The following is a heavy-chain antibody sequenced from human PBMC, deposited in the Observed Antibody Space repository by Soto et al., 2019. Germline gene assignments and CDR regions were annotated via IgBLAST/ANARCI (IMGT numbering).Heavy chain of an antibody. D-gene: IGHD5-12*01. CDR1: GYTFTSYG. CDR3: ARDQGGLATMEFYYYYYGMDV. V-gene: IGHV1-18*01. J-gene: IGHJ6*02. CDR2: ISAYNGNT. Sequence: ASVKVSCKASGYTFTSYGISWVRQAPGQGLEWMGWISAYNGNTNYAQKLQGRVTMTTDTSTSTAYMELRSLRSDDTAVYYCARDQGGLATMEFYYYYYGMDVWGQGTTVTVS.